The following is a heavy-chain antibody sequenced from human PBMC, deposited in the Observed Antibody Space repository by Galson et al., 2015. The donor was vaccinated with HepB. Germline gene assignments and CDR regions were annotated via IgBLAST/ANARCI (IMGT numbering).Heavy chain of an antibody. CDR3: ARASEETYYYGSGSYYPNWFDP. V-gene: IGHV1-18*04. CDR2: ISAYNGNT. CDR1: GYTFTSYG. D-gene: IGHD3-10*01. Sequence: SVKVSCKASGYTFTSYGISWVRQAPGQGLEWMGWISAYNGNTNYAQKLQGRVTMTTDTSTSTAYMELRSLRSDDTAVYYCARASEETYYYGSGSYYPNWFDPWGQGTLVTVSS. J-gene: IGHJ5*02.